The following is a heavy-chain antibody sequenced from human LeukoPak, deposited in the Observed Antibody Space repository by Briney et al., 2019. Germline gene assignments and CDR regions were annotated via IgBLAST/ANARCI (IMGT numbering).Heavy chain of an antibody. V-gene: IGHV3-21*01. D-gene: IGHD3-3*01. Sequence: GGSLRLSCAASGFTFNIYSMNWGRQAPGKGLEWVSSISSSSGYIYYADSVKGRFTISRDNAKNSLYLQMNSLRAEDTAVYYCARGDGFFRGYWGQGTLVTVSS. CDR1: GFTFNIYS. CDR3: ARGDGFFRGY. CDR2: ISSSSGYI. J-gene: IGHJ4*02.